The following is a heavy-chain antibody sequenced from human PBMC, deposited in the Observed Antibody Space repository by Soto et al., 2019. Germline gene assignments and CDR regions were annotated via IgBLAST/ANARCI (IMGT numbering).Heavy chain of an antibody. CDR3: ASGTDYYDSSGYYQCFDY. CDR1: GYTFTSYA. Sequence: ASVKVSCKASGYTFTSYAMHWVRQAPGQRLEWMGWINAGNGNTKYSQKFQGRVTITADESTSTAYMELSSLRSEDTAVYYCASGTDYYDSSGYYQCFDYWGQGTLVTVSS. D-gene: IGHD3-22*01. V-gene: IGHV1-3*01. J-gene: IGHJ4*02. CDR2: INAGNGNT.